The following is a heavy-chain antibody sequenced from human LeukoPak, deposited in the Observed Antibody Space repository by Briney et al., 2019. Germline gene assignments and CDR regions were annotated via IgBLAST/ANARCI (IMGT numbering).Heavy chain of an antibody. CDR3: AKSRDAGELLPINFDY. J-gene: IGHJ4*02. Sequence: GGSLRLSCAASGFTFSSYSMNWVRQAPGKGLEWVSAISGSGGSTYYADSVKGRFTISRDNSKNTLYLQMNSLRAEDTAVYYCAKSRDAGELLPINFDYWGQGTLVTVSS. V-gene: IGHV3-23*01. D-gene: IGHD3-10*01. CDR2: ISGSGGST. CDR1: GFTFSSYS.